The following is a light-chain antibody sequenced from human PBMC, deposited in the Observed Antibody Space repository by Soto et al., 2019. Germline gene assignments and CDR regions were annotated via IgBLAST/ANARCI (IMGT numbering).Light chain of an antibody. CDR2: EVT. CDR3: SSYGGNSNV. J-gene: IGLJ1*01. Sequence: QSALTQPPSASGSPGQSVAISCTGTSSDVGLYDYVSWYQQHPGKVPKLLIYEVTQRPSGVPDRFSGSKSGNTASLTVSGLQAEDEADYYCSSYGGNSNVFGTGTKVTVL. CDR1: SSDVGLYDY. V-gene: IGLV2-8*01.